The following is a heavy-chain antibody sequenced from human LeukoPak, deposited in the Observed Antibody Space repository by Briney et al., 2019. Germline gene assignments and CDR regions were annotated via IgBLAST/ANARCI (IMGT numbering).Heavy chain of an antibody. V-gene: IGHV3-9*03. J-gene: IGHJ2*01. CDR2: ISWNSGSV. D-gene: IGHD5-18*01. CDR3: AKGSSYSFGYWYFDL. CDR1: GFTFDDYA. Sequence: GRSLRLSCAASGFTFDDYAMHWVRQAPGMGLEWVSGISWNSGSVGYADSVKGRFTISRDNAKNSLYLQVNSLRAEDMALYFCAKGSSYSFGYWYFDLWGRGTLVTVSS.